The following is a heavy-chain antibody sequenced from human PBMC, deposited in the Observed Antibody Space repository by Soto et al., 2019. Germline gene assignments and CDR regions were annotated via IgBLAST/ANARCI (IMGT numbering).Heavy chain of an antibody. Sequence: GGTRTLPGSSCVVPYVVHWSACVRKAPGKGLEWVANIKQDGSEKYYVDSVKGRFTISRDNAKNSQYLRMNSLRAEDTAVYYGARVKPPRDTAVVTDYGFDSWGQGTMVTGSS. CDR2: IKQDGSEK. CDR1: VVPYVVHW. V-gene: IGHV3-7*01. J-gene: IGHJ3*02. D-gene: IGHD5-18*01. CDR3: ARVKPPRDTAVVTDYGFDS.